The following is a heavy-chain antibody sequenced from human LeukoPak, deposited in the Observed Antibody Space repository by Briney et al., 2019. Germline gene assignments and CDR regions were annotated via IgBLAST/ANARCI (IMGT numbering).Heavy chain of an antibody. CDR3: ARVVASTSIDS. J-gene: IGHJ4*02. Sequence: SETLSLTCIVSGYSIISDYFWGWVRQPPGKGPEWIGSIFHSGSVYYNPSLKSRVTLSVDPSKNRFSLKLTSVTAADTAIYYCARVVASTSIDSWGQGTLVTVSP. D-gene: IGHD2-15*01. CDR1: GYSIISDYF. CDR2: IFHSGSV. V-gene: IGHV4-38-2*02.